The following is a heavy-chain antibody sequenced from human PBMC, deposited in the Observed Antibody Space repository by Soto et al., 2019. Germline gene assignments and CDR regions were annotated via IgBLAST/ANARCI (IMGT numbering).Heavy chain of an antibody. J-gene: IGHJ4*02. CDR2: INPRGGST. CDR1: GYTFTSYY. V-gene: IGHV1-46*01. CDR3: ARVLTRDYAKFDY. Sequence: QVQLVQSGAEVKKPGASVKVSCKASGYTFTSYYMHWVRQAPGQGLEWMGIINPRGGSTSYAQKFQGRVTMTRDTSTSTVYMERSSLRSEDTAVYYCARVLTRDYAKFDYWGQGTLVTVSS. D-gene: IGHD4-17*01.